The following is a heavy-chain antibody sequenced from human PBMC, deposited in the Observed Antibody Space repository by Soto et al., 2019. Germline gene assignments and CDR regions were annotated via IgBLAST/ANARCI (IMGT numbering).Heavy chain of an antibody. CDR1: GFTLSDNW. J-gene: IGHJ4*02. CDR2: TNADGSSV. D-gene: IGHD6-25*01. CDR3: VRAPEQRPFDY. Sequence: EVQLVESGGGLVQPGGSLRLSCAASGFTLSDNWIHWVRRVPGKGLVWVSRTNADGSSVTYADSVKGRFTLSRDNGKDTGFLQMDSLRVEDTAMYYCVRAPEQRPFDYWGQGTLVTVSS. V-gene: IGHV3-74*03.